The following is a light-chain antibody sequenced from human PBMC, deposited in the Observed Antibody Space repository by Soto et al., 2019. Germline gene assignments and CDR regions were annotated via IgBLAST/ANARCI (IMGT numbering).Light chain of an antibody. J-gene: IGLJ1*01. V-gene: IGLV1-40*01. Sequence: QSVLTQPPSVSGAPGQRVTISCTGSGSNIGAGYDVHWYQHRPGTAPKLLVFSDSHRPSGVPDRFSGSKSGTSASLAITGLQAEDEGDYYCQSYDSTLDARYVFGTGTKVHRP. CDR3: QSYDSTLDARYV. CDR1: GSNIGAGYD. CDR2: SDS.